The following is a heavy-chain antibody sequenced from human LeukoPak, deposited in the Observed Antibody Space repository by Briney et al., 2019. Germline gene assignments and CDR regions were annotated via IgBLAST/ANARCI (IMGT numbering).Heavy chain of an antibody. CDR2: MNPNSGNT. J-gene: IGHJ3*02. CDR1: GYTFTSYD. D-gene: IGHD1-14*01. V-gene: IGHV1-8*03. Sequence: ASVKVSCKASGYTFTSYDINWVRQATGQGLEWMGWMNPNSGNTGYAQKFQGRVTITGNTSISTAYMELSSLRSEDTAVYYCARGGASVVTGQHDAFDIWGQGTMVTVSS. CDR3: ARGGASVVTGQHDAFDI.